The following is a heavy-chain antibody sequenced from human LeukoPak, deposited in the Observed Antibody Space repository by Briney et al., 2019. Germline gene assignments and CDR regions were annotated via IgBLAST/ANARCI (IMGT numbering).Heavy chain of an antibody. D-gene: IGHD3-3*01. CDR2: I. CDR3: VREIIRLGQDDYFDY. V-gene: IGHV3-21*01. Sequence: KPGGSLRLSCAASGFTFSRYNLNWVRQAPGKGLEWVSSINSGKGRFTISRDNAKNSLSLQMNSLRAEDTAVYYCVREIIRLGQDDYFDYWGQGTQVTVSS. J-gene: IGHJ4*02. CDR1: GFTFSRYN.